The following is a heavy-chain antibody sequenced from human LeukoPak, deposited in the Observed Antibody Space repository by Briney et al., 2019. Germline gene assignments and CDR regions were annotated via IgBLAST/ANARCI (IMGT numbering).Heavy chain of an antibody. V-gene: IGHV1-46*01. D-gene: IGHD3-3*01. Sequence: ASVKVSCKASGYTFTSYYMHWVRQAPGQGLEWMGIINPSGGSTRYAQKFQGRVTMTRDTSTSTVYMELSSLRSEDTAVYYCARGPILLRFLEWLLSDFDYWGQGTLVTVSS. CDR2: INPSGGST. CDR3: ARGPILLRFLEWLLSDFDY. CDR1: GYTFTSYY. J-gene: IGHJ4*02.